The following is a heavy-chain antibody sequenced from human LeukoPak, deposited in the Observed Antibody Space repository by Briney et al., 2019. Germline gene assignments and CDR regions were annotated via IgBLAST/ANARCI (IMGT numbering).Heavy chain of an antibody. V-gene: IGHV3-23*01. CDR2: ISGDAGRT. CDR1: GFTFSSYG. J-gene: IGHJ4*02. D-gene: IGHD2-2*01. CDR3: ARAGNLGYCSSTSCYPFDY. Sequence: PGGSLRLSCAASGFTFSSYGMNWVRQAPGKGLEWVSGISGDAGRTYYADSVKGRFTIYRDNSKDTLYLQMNSLGAEDTAVYYCARAGNLGYCSSTSCYPFDYWGQGTLVTVSS.